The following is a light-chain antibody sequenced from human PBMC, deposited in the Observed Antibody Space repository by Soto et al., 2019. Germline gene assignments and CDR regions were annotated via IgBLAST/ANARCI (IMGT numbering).Light chain of an antibody. CDR2: DAS. V-gene: IGKV3-11*01. CDR3: QQRSNWPLMYT. Sequence: EIVLTQSPATLSLSPGERATLSCRASQSVSSYLAWYQQKPSQATRLLIYDASNSDTGIPDRFSGSASGTDFTPTICSVEPEDFAVYYCQQRSNWPLMYTFGQGTKLEIK. J-gene: IGKJ2*01. CDR1: QSVSSY.